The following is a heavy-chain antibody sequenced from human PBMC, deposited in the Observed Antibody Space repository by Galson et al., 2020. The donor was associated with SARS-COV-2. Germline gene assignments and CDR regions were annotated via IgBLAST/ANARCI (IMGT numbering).Heavy chain of an antibody. CDR1: GYTFTGYY. V-gene: IGHV1-2*02. D-gene: IGHD3-9*01. Sequence: ASVKVSCKASGYTFTGYYMHWVRQAPGQGLAWMGWINPNSGGPNYAQKFQGRVTMTRDTSISTAYMELSRLRSDDTAVYYCARGTYDILTGYRADDAFDIWGQGTMVTVSS. CDR2: INPNSGGP. J-gene: IGHJ3*02. CDR3: ARGTYDILTGYRADDAFDI.